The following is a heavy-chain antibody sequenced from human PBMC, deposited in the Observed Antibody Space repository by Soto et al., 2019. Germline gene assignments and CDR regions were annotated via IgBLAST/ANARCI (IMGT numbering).Heavy chain of an antibody. CDR3: ARSTPSRVCSSTICYLGAIFDY. CDR2: INHSGST. Sequence: SETLSLTCAVYGGSFSGYYWSWIRQPPGKGLEWIGEINHSGSTNYNPSLKSRVTISVDTSKNQFSLKLSSVTAADTAVYYCARSTPSRVCSSTICYLGAIFDYWGQGTLVTVSS. D-gene: IGHD2-2*01. CDR1: GGSFSGYY. V-gene: IGHV4-34*01. J-gene: IGHJ4*02.